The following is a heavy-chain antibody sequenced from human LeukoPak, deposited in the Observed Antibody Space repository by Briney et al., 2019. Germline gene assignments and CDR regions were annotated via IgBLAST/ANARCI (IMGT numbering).Heavy chain of an antibody. D-gene: IGHD2-2*01. CDR3: AKDAGPDIVVVPAALDY. V-gene: IGHV3-30*18. CDR1: GFTFSSYG. CDR2: ISYDGSNK. J-gene: IGHJ4*02. Sequence: GRPLRLSCAASGFTFSSYGMHWVRQAPGKGLEWVAVISYDGSNKYYADSVKGRFTISRDNSKNTLYLQMNSLRAEDTAVYYCAKDAGPDIVVVPAALDYWGQGTLVTVSS.